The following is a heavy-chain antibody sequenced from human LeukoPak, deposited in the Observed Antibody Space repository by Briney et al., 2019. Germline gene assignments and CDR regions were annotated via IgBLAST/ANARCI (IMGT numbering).Heavy chain of an antibody. D-gene: IGHD6-6*01. J-gene: IGHJ4*02. CDR1: GFTFSDYY. V-gene: IGHV3-11*01. CDR3: ARVEAEYSSSSEPFDY. CDR2: VSSSGSNI. Sequence: GGSLRLFCAASGFTFSDYYMSWIRQAPGKGLEWFSYVSSSGSNIYYADSVKGRSTCHRANAKNTLYLQMSRLRAEDTAVYYCARVEAEYSSSSEPFDYWGQGTLVTVAS.